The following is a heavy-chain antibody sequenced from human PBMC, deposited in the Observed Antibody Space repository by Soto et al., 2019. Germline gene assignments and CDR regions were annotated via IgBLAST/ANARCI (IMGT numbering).Heavy chain of an antibody. V-gene: IGHV4-59*01. CDR1: GGSISSYY. Sequence: QVQLQESGPGLVKPSETLSLTCTVSGGSISSYYWSWIRQPPGKGLEGIGYIYYSGSTNYNPSLKSRVTISVDTSKNQFSLKLSSVTAADTAVYYCARGDHYYDSSGYRSYYFDYWGQGTLVTVSS. J-gene: IGHJ4*02. CDR3: ARGDHYYDSSGYRSYYFDY. CDR2: IYYSGST. D-gene: IGHD3-22*01.